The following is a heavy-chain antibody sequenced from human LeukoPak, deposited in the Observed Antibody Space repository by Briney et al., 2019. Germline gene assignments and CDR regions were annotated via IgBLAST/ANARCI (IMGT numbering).Heavy chain of an antibody. J-gene: IGHJ4*02. CDR1: GFTFSSYW. Sequence: GGSLRLSCAASGFTFSSYWMHWVRQAPGKGLAWVSRINSDGSSTSYADSVKGRFTISRDNAKNALYLQMNCLRAEDTAVYYCAGDGSFSTPLDYWGQGTLVTVSS. V-gene: IGHV3-74*01. D-gene: IGHD3-10*01. CDR3: AGDGSFSTPLDY. CDR2: INSDGSST.